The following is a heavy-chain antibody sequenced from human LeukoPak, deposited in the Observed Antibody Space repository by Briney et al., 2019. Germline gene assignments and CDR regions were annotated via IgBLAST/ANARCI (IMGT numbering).Heavy chain of an antibody. CDR1: GFTFSTSP. CDR2: ISSSSGTI. Sequence: GGSLRLSCAASGFTFSTSPMNWVRQAPGKGPEWVSYISSSSGTIYSADSVKGRFTISRDNAEDSLYLQMNSLRAEDTAVYYCARGPGSGHYFDYWGQGTLVTVSS. CDR3: ARGPGSGHYFDY. J-gene: IGHJ4*02. D-gene: IGHD2-15*01. V-gene: IGHV3-48*04.